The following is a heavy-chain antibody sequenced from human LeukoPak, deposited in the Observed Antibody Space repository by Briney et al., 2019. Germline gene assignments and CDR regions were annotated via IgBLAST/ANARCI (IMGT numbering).Heavy chain of an antibody. D-gene: IGHD2-2*01. V-gene: IGHV4-39*07. CDR3: ASHCSSTSCRGAFDI. J-gene: IGHJ3*02. CDR2: IYYSGST. Sequence: SETLSLTCTVSGGSISSSSYYWGWLRQPPGKGLEWIGSIYYSGSTNYNPSLKSRVTISVDTSKNQFSLKLSSVTAADTAVYYCASHCSSTSCRGAFDIWGQGTMVTVSS. CDR1: GGSISSSSYY.